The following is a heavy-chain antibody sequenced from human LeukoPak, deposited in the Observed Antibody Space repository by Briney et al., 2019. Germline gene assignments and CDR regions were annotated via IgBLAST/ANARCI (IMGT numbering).Heavy chain of an antibody. CDR2: ISYDGSNK. J-gene: IGHJ4*02. CDR3: ARGRTGYGSGSHPPYFDY. D-gene: IGHD3-10*01. CDR1: GFTFSSYA. Sequence: GGSLRLSCAASGFTFSSYAMHWVRQAPGKGLEWVAVISYDGSNKYYADSVKGRFTISRDNSKNTLYLQMNSLRAEDTAVYYCARGRTGYGSGSHPPYFDYWGQGTLVTVSS. V-gene: IGHV3-30*04.